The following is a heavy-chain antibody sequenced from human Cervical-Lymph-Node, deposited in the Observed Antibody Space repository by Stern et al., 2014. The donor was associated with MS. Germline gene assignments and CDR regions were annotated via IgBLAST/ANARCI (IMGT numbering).Heavy chain of an antibody. Sequence: VQLVDSGGGVVQPGRSLRLSCAASGFSFSRYAMHWVRQAPGKGLEWVALIWYDGSTPYYADSVTGRFTISRDNFKNTLYLQMNSLRAEDTAVYYCASAYSSSHYYFDYWGQGTLVTVSS. CDR2: IWYDGSTP. CDR3: ASAYSSSHYYFDY. J-gene: IGHJ4*02. D-gene: IGHD6-13*01. CDR1: GFSFSRYA. V-gene: IGHV3-33*01.